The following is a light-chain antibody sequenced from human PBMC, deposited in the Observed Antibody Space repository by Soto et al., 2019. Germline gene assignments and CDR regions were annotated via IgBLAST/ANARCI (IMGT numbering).Light chain of an antibody. CDR3: QHYKSYPWT. V-gene: IGKV1-5*03. Sequence: DIQMTQSPSTLSASVGDRVTITWRASQSISSWLAWYQQKPGKAPKLLIYKASSLESGVPSRFSGSGSETEFTLTISGLQPDDFAIYYCQHYKSYPWTFGQGTKVDIK. CDR1: QSISSW. CDR2: KAS. J-gene: IGKJ1*01.